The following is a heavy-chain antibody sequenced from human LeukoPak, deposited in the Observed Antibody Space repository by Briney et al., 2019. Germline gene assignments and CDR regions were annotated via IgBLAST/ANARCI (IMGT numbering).Heavy chain of an antibody. V-gene: IGHV1-69*13. Sequence: GASVKVSCKASGGTFSSYAISWVRQAPGQGLEWMGGIIPVFGTANYAQKFQGRVTITADESTSTAYMELSSLRSEGTAVYYCASDYGGNSDYWGQGTLVTVSS. CDR1: GGTFSSYA. CDR3: ASDYGGNSDY. CDR2: IIPVFGTA. J-gene: IGHJ4*02. D-gene: IGHD4-23*01.